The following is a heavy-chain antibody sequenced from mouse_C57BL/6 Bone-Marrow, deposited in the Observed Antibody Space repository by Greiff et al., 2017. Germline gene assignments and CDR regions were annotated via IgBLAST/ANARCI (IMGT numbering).Heavy chain of an antibody. D-gene: IGHD1-1*01. CDR3: AREGDYYGSTYYAMDY. CDR1: GYTFTSYW. V-gene: IGHV1-55*01. Sequence: QVQLKQPGAELVKPGASVKMSCKASGYTFTSYWITWVKQRPGQGLEWIGDIYPGSGSTNYNEKFKSKATLTVDTSSSTAYMQLSSLTSEDSAVYYWAREGDYYGSTYYAMDYWGQGTSVTVSS. CDR2: IYPGSGST. J-gene: IGHJ4*01.